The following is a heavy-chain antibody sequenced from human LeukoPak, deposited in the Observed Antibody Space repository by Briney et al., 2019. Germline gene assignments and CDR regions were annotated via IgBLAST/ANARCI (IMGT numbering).Heavy chain of an antibody. CDR1: GGSFSSSSYY. D-gene: IGHD3-10*01. Sequence: SSETLSLTCTVSGGSFSSSSYYWGWIRQPPGEGLEWIGSIYYSGSTYYNPSLKSRVTISVDTSKNQFSLKLSSVTAADTAVYYCARGGYYGSGSSLDDAFDIWGQGTMVTVSS. CDR3: ARGGYYGSGSSLDDAFDI. V-gene: IGHV4-39*07. CDR2: IYYSGST. J-gene: IGHJ3*02.